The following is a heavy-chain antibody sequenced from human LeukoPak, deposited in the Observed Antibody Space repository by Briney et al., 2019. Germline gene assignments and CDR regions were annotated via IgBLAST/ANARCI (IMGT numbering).Heavy chain of an antibody. Sequence: PGGSLRLSCAASGFSFSSYNMNWVRQAPGKGLEWVSSISSSSSSYIYYADSVEGRFTISRDNSKNSLYLQMNSLRAEDTAVYYCARDLRGVADYYYGMDVWGQGTTVTVSS. CDR2: ISSSSSSYI. V-gene: IGHV3-21*01. CDR3: ARDLRGVADYYYGMDV. J-gene: IGHJ6*02. D-gene: IGHD2-15*01. CDR1: GFSFSSYN.